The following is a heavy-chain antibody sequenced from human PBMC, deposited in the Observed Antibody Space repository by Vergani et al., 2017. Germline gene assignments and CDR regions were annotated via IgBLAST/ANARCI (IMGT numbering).Heavy chain of an antibody. CDR1: GGSISSGSYY. Sequence: QVQLQESGPGLVKPSQTLSLTCTVSGGSISSGSYYWSWIRQPAGKGLEWIGRIYNSGSTNYNPSLKRRVTISVDTSKNQFSLKLSSVTAADTAVYYCAISYGSGSYYRDYWGQGTLVTVSS. D-gene: IGHD3-10*01. J-gene: IGHJ4*02. CDR2: IYNSGST. CDR3: AISYGSGSYYRDY. V-gene: IGHV4-61*02.